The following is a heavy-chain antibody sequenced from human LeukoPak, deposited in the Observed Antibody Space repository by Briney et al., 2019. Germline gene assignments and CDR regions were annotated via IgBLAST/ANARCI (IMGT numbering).Heavy chain of an antibody. CDR1: GGSITSDPYY. CDR2: ISFSGST. J-gene: IGHJ4*02. CDR3: ATHHGYSSSWYRLHYFDY. D-gene: IGHD6-13*01. Sequence: SETLSLTCTVSGGSITSDPYYWGWIRQSPGKGLEWIGSISFSGSTFYNPSLKSRVTISVDTSKNQFSLKLSSVTAADTAVYYCATHHGYSSSWYRLHYFDYWGQGTLVTVSS. V-gene: IGHV4-39*01.